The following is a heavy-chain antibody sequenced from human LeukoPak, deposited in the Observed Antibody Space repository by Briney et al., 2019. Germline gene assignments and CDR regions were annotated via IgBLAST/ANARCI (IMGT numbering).Heavy chain of an antibody. J-gene: IGHJ4*02. Sequence: QPGGSLRLSCAASGFTFSSYAMSWVRQAPGKGLEWVSAISGSGGSTYYADSVKGRFTISRDNSKNTLYLQMNSLRAEDTAVYYCGSSWYDGDYYFDYWGQGTLVTVSS. CDR3: GSSWYDGDYYFDY. CDR1: GFTFSSYA. D-gene: IGHD6-13*01. V-gene: IGHV3-23*01. CDR2: ISGSGGST.